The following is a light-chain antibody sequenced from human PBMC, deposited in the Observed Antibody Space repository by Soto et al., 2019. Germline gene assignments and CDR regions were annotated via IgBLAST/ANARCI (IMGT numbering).Light chain of an antibody. V-gene: IGLV2-23*01. CDR1: SSDVGSYNL. CDR2: EGS. J-gene: IGLJ1*01. CDR3: CSYAGRSTSPYV. Sequence: QSALTQPASVSGSPGQSITISCTGTSSDVGSYNLVSWYQQHPGKAPKLMIYEGSKRHSGVSNRFSGSKSGNTASLTISGLQAEDEADYYCCSYAGRSTSPYVFGTGTKLTVL.